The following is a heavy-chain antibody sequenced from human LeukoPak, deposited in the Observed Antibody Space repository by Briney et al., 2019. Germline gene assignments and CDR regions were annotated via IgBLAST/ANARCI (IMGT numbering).Heavy chain of an antibody. V-gene: IGHV1-8*01. CDR1: GYTFTSYD. Sequence: ASVKVCCKGAGYTFTSYDIYWVRQATGQGLEWMGWMNPNSGNTGYAQKFQGRVTMTRNTSISTAYLELSSLRSEDTAVYYCARALTTGLPYWGQGTLVTVSS. CDR2: MNPNSGNT. J-gene: IGHJ4*02. CDR3: ARALTTGLPY. D-gene: IGHD1-1*01.